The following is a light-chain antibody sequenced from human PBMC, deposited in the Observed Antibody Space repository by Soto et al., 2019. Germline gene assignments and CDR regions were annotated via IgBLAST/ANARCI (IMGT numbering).Light chain of an antibody. V-gene: IGLV2-14*01. J-gene: IGLJ1*01. Sequence: QSVLTQPASVSGSPGQSITISCTGTSSDVGGYHYVSWYQQYPDKAPKLMIFEVSNRPSGVSDRFSGSKSGNTASLTISGLQAEDEADYYCSSYAGSNTPLYVFGTGTKVTVL. CDR1: SSDVGGYHY. CDR2: EVS. CDR3: SSYAGSNTPLYV.